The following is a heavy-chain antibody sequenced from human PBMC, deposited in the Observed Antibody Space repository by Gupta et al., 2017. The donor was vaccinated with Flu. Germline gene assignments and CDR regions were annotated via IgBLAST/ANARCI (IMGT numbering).Heavy chain of an antibody. D-gene: IGHD2-2*01. Sequence: QVQLQESGPGLVKPSQTLSLTCTVSGGSISSGSYYWSWIRQPARKGLEWIGRIYTSGSTNYNPSLKSRVTISVDTSKNQFSLKLSSVTAADTAVYYCARGEGYCSSTSCYATYGMDVWGQGTTVTVSS. CDR3: ARGEGYCSSTSCYATYGMDV. V-gene: IGHV4-61*02. CDR1: GGSISSGSYY. J-gene: IGHJ6*02. CDR2: IYTSGST.